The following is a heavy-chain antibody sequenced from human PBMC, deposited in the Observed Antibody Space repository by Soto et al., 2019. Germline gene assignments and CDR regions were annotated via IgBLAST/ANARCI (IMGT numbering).Heavy chain of an antibody. V-gene: IGHV1-3*01. CDR2: IDPGNGNT. CDR1: GYTFTGNA. D-gene: IGHD3-9*01. J-gene: IGHJ4*02. CDR3: ERSETGYSRFDY. Sequence: QVQLVQSGAEVKNPGASVKVSCRASGYTFTGNAIHWIRQAPGQRLEWIGKIDPGNGNTKYSQNFQGRVTITRDTSASAAYMELNTLGSEDTSIYCCERSETGYSRFDYWGQGTLVTVSS.